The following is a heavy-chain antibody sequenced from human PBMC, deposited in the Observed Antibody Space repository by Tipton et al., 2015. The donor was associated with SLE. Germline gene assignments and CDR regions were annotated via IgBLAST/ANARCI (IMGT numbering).Heavy chain of an antibody. V-gene: IGHV1-18*04. Sequence: QLVQSGADVKKPGASVKVSCKASGYSFTRNAITWVRQAPGQGLEWMGWISADSDTTNYAQKFQGRVTMTTDTSTSTAYMEMRSLRSDDTAVYYCVRVGETGTSRNWGQGTLVTVSS. J-gene: IGHJ4*02. CDR1: GYSFTRNA. D-gene: IGHD1-7*01. CDR3: VRVGETGTSRN. CDR2: ISADSDTT.